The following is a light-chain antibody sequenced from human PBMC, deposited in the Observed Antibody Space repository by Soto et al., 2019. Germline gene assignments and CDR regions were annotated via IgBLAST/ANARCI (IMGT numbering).Light chain of an antibody. CDR3: QQFGSSPGFT. CDR2: GAS. Sequence: ILLTPFPGHLTLFSRERAHPSCKARQSIKRRHFAWYQQKPGQAPRLLIYGASRRATGIPDRFSGSGSGTDFTLTISRLEPEDFAVYYCQQFGSSPGFTFGPGTKVDIK. V-gene: IGKV3-20*01. CDR1: QSIKRRH. J-gene: IGKJ3*01.